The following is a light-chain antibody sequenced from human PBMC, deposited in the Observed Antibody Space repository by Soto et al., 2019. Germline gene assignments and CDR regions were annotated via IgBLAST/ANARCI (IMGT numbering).Light chain of an antibody. Sequence: DIQMTQSPSTLSASVGDRVTITCRASQSISSWLAWYQQKPGKAPKLLIYDASSLESGVPSRFSGSGSGTEFTLTICSLQPDDFATYYCQQYNSYPLTCGGGTKVEIK. CDR2: DAS. CDR3: QQYNSYPLT. V-gene: IGKV1-5*01. CDR1: QSISSW. J-gene: IGKJ4*01.